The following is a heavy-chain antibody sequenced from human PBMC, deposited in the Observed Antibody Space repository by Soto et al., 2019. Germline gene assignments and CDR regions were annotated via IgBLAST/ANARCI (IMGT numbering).Heavy chain of an antibody. V-gene: IGHV3-13*01. CDR3: ARVPIAVPGWQNYYFDY. CDR1: GFTFSSYD. J-gene: IGHJ4*02. D-gene: IGHD6-19*01. Sequence: EVQLVESGGGLVQPGGSLRLSCAASGFTFSSYDMHWVRQTPGKGLEWVSGIGTAGDTYYPGSVKGRSTISRENAKNSFYIQMNSLRAGDTAVYYCARVPIAVPGWQNYYFDYWGQGTLVTVSS. CDR2: IGTAGDT.